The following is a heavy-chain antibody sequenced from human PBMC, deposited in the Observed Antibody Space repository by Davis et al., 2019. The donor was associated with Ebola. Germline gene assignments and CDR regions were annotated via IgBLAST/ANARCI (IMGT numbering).Heavy chain of an antibody. CDR1: GFTFSSYA. V-gene: IGHV3-30-3*01. D-gene: IGHD3-3*01. Sequence: GGSLRLSCAASGFTFSSYAMHWVRQAPGKGLEWVVVISYDGSNKYYADPVKGRFTISRDNSKNTLYLQMNSLRAEDTAVYYCARESVFGVVDYWGQGTLVTVSS. CDR2: ISYDGSNK. CDR3: ARESVFGVVDY. J-gene: IGHJ4*02.